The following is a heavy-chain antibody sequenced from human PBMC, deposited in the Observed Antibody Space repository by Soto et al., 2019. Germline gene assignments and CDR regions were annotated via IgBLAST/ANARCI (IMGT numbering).Heavy chain of an antibody. J-gene: IGHJ3*02. CDR2: ISGSGSPT. CDR1: GFTFSSYW. D-gene: IGHD3-16*02. CDR3: ARDRYYAFDI. V-gene: IGHV3-48*02. Sequence: GGSLRLSCAASGFTFSSYWMHWVRQAPGKGLEWISYISGSGSPTYYADSVKGRFTISRDNAKNSLYLQMNSLRDGDTAVYYCARDRYYAFDIWGQGTMVTVSS.